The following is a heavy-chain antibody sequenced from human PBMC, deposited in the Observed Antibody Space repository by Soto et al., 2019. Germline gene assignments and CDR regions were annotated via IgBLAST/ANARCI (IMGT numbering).Heavy chain of an antibody. D-gene: IGHD5-18*01. Sequence: SETLSLTCAVYGGSFSGSYWNWIRQPLGKGLEWIGEINHSGSTNYNPSLKSRVTISVDTSKNQFSLKLSSVTAADTAVYYCARRPSPYSYNYGSHYYMDVWGKGTTVTVSS. CDR2: INHSGST. V-gene: IGHV4-34*01. CDR1: GGSFSGSY. J-gene: IGHJ6*03. CDR3: ARRPSPYSYNYGSHYYMDV.